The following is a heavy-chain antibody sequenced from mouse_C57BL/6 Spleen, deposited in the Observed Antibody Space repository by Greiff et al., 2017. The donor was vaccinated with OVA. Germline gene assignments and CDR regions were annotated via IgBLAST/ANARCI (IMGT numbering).Heavy chain of an antibody. CDR2: IDPSDSYT. V-gene: IGHV1-50*01. Sequence: VQLQQPGAELVKPGASVKLSCKASGYTFTSYWMQWVKQRPGQGLEWIGEIDPSDSYTNYNQKFKGKATLTVDTSSSTAYMQLSSLTSEDSAVYYCARGCIYYDYDEGFAYWGQGTLVTVSA. CDR3: ARGCIYYDYDEGFAY. J-gene: IGHJ3*01. D-gene: IGHD2-4*01. CDR1: GYTFTSYW.